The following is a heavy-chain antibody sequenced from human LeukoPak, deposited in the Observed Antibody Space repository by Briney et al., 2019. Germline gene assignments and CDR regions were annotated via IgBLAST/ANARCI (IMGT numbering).Heavy chain of an antibody. CDR1: GFSFSSSN. V-gene: IGHV3-21*01. CDR2: IGITSSYI. Sequence: GGSLRLSCATSGFSFSSSNMNWVRQAPGEGLEWVSTIGITSSYIYYADSVKGRFTISSDNAKSSLYLQMDNLRAEDTAVYYCTRDPLTPLYSSSPFDYWGQGTLVTVSS. D-gene: IGHD6-13*01. J-gene: IGHJ4*02. CDR3: TRDPLTPLYSSSPFDY.